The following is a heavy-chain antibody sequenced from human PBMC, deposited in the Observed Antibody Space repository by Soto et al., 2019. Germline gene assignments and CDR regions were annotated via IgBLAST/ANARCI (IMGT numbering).Heavy chain of an antibody. CDR2: VSGSGDRT. J-gene: IGHJ4*02. CDR3: AKASTYEYVWGSYRYYFDY. CDR1: GFTFNTYA. Sequence: EVPLLDSGGGLVQPGGSLRLSCAASGFTFNTYAMSWVRQAPGKGLEWVSGVSGSGDRTHYADSVKGRFTISRDNSKNTLSLQMNSLRAEDTAVYYCAKASTYEYVWGSYRYYFDYWGQGTVVTVSS. D-gene: IGHD3-16*02. V-gene: IGHV3-23*01.